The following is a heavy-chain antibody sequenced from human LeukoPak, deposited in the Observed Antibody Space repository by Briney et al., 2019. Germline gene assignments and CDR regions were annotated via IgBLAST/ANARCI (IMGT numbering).Heavy chain of an antibody. J-gene: IGHJ5*02. V-gene: IGHV3-23*01. CDR2: IRGGAENT. Sequence: GGSLRLSCAASGFTFSTYSMSWVRQAPGKGLGGVSAIRGGAENTYYADSVRGRFTISRDNYKDTLTLQMNSLRAEDTAIYYCAILSWDGRGTFSWGQGTLVTVSS. CDR1: GFTFSTYS. CDR3: AILSWDGRGTFS. D-gene: IGHD2/OR15-2a*01.